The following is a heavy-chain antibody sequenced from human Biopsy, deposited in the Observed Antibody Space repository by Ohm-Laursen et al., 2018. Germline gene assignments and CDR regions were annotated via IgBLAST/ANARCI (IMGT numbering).Heavy chain of an antibody. D-gene: IGHD2-21*02. V-gene: IGHV1-18*01. Sequence: SVKVSCKASGYTFYSYGITWVRQAPGQGLEWMGWITADNTNSARKFQGRLTMTADISTSTAYMDLKGLRSDDTAIYYCARAFGGAYYSYAFDLWGQGTLVTVSS. J-gene: IGHJ3*01. CDR1: GYTFYSYG. CDR2: ITADNT. CDR3: ARAFGGAYYSYAFDL.